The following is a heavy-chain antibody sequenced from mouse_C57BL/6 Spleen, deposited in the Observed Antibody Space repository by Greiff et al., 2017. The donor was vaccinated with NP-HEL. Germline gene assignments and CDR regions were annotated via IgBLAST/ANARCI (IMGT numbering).Heavy chain of an antibody. D-gene: IGHD1-1*01. CDR2: IDPSDSET. Sequence: QVQLQQPGAELVRPGSSVKLSCKASGYTFTSYWMHWVKQRPIQGLEWIGNIDPSDSETHYNQKFKGKATLTVDKSSSTAYMQLSSLTSEDSAVYYCARRGYYGSTDYWGQGTTLTVSS. CDR1: GYTFTSYW. V-gene: IGHV1-52*01. CDR3: ARRGYYGSTDY. J-gene: IGHJ2*01.